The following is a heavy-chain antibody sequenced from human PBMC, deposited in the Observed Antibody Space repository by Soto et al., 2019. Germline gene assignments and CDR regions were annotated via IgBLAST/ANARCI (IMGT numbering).Heavy chain of an antibody. CDR2: IYSGGST. J-gene: IGHJ6*02. Sequence: GGSLRLSCAASGFTFSSYAMNWVRQAPGKGLEWVSVIYSGGSTYYADSVKGRFTISRDNSKNTLYLQMNSLRAEDTAVYYCARGRYDPFYYYYYGMDVWGQGTTVTVSS. CDR1: GFTFSSYA. D-gene: IGHD1-1*01. CDR3: ARGRYDPFYYYYYGMDV. V-gene: IGHV3-53*01.